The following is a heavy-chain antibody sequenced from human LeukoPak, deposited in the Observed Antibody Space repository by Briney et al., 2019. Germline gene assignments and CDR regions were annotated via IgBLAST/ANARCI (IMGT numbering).Heavy chain of an antibody. CDR3: ARVGVVVAATLYYYYYGMDV. CDR1: GFPFSRYA. Sequence: GGSLRLSCAASGFPFSRYAMSWVRQAPGKGLEWVSGISISGENTYYTDSVKGRFTISRDNSKNTLYLQMNSLRAEDTAVYYCARVGVVVAATLYYYYYGMDVWGQGTTVTVSS. CDR2: ISISGENT. D-gene: IGHD2-15*01. V-gene: IGHV3-23*01. J-gene: IGHJ6*02.